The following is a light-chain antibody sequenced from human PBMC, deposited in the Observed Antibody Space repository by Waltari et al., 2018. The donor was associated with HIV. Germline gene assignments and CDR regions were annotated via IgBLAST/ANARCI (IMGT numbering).Light chain of an antibody. J-gene: IGLJ3*02. CDR1: SSNIGDNY. V-gene: IGLV1-51*02. CDR2: DNN. CDR3: GTWDDSLGAGV. Sequence: QSVLTQPPSVSAAPGQKVTISCSGSSSNIGDNYVSWYQEVPGTAPKLLIHDNNKRPSGIPDRFSGSKSGTSATLDITGLQTGDEADYYCGTWDDSLGAGVFGGGTKLTVL.